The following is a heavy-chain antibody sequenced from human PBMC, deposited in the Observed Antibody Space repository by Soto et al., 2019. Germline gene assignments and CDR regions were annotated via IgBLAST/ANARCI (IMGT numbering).Heavy chain of an antibody. CDR3: ARDREDTAMVLFDY. CDR2: INPNSGGT. D-gene: IGHD5-18*01. CDR1: GYTFTGYY. Sequence: ASVKVSCKASGYTFTGYYMHWVLQAPGQGLEWMGWINPNSGGTNYAQKFQGRVTMTRDTSISTAYMELSRLRSDDTAVYYCARDREDTAMVLFDYWGQGTLVTVSS. J-gene: IGHJ4*02. V-gene: IGHV1-2*02.